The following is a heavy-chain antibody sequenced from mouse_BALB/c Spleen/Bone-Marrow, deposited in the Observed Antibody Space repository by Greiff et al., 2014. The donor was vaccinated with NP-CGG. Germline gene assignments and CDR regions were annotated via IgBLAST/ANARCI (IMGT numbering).Heavy chain of an antibody. CDR3: AIKSYEGGFAY. CDR1: GYSFTGYN. Sequence: EVQLVESGPELVKPGASVKISCKASGYSFTGYNMNWVKQSNGKSLEWIGNIDPYYGNTTYNQKFKGKATLTVDKSSSTAYMQLKSLTSEDSVVYYCAIKSYEGGFAYWGQGTLVTVSA. D-gene: IGHD2-3*01. V-gene: IGHV1-39*01. CDR2: IDPYYGNT. J-gene: IGHJ3*01.